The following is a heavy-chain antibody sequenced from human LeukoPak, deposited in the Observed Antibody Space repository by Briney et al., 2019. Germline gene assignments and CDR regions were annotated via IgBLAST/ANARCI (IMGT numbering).Heavy chain of an antibody. Sequence: PSETLSLTCTVSGASISSNDQYWSWIRQHPGKGLEWIGYTHHTGNTYYNPSLKSRLTISVDTSRNQFYLKLSSVTAADTAVYYCARGLKGRMTTVTTSWNYWGQGTLVTVSS. CDR2: THHTGNT. D-gene: IGHD4-17*01. J-gene: IGHJ4*02. CDR1: GASISSNDQY. V-gene: IGHV4-31*03. CDR3: ARGLKGRMTTVTTSWNY.